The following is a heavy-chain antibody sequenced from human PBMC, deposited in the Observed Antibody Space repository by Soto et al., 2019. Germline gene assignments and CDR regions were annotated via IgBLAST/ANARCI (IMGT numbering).Heavy chain of an antibody. V-gene: IGHV4-34*01. CDR2: INHSGST. D-gene: IGHD6-13*01. J-gene: IGHJ4*02. Sequence: SETLSLTCAFYGWSFSVYYWSWIRQPPGKGLEWIGEINHSGSTNYNPSLKSRVTISVDTSKNQFSLKLSSVTAADTAVYYCARPVLAAAGSWRTDFDYRGQGTLVNVS. CDR3: ARPVLAAAGSWRTDFDY. CDR1: GWSFSVYY.